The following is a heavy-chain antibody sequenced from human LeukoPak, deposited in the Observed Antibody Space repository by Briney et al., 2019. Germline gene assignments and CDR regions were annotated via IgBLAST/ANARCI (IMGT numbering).Heavy chain of an antibody. CDR3: ARDRSYGSGSYYFDY. J-gene: IGHJ4*02. D-gene: IGHD3-10*01. CDR2: INTDGSST. CDR1: GDTFSDYW. V-gene: IGHV3-74*01. Sequence: GGSLRLSCEASGDTFSDYWMHWVRQVPGKGLVWVARINTDGSSTSYADVVKGRFTISRDNAKNSLYLQMNSLRAEDTAVYYCARDRSYGSGSYYFDYWGQGTLVTVSS.